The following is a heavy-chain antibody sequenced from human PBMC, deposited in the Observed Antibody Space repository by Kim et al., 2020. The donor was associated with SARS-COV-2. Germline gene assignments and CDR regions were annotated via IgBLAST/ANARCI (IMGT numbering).Heavy chain of an antibody. D-gene: IGHD3-3*01. J-gene: IGHJ6*02. CDR1: GGSISSYY. V-gene: IGHV4-59*01. CDR3: ARAIPRHDFWSGYYKEPLDYYYSGMDV. Sequence: SETLSLTCTVSGGSISSYYWSWIRQPPGKGLEWIGYIYYSGSTNYNPSLKSRVTISVDTSKNQFSLKLSSVTAADTAVYYCARAIPRHDFWSGYYKEPLDYYYSGMDVWGQGTTVTVSS. CDR2: IYYSGST.